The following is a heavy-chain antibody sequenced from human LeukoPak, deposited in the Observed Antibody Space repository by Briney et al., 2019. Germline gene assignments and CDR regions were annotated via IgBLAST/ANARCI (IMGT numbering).Heavy chain of an antibody. J-gene: IGHJ6*02. D-gene: IGHD2-15*01. V-gene: IGHV3-30*04. CDR3: ARDPGYCSGGSCYRNGMDV. CDR2: ISYDGSNK. Sequence: GRSLRLSCAASGFTFSSYAKHWVRQAPGKGLEWVAVISYDGSNKYYADSVKGRFTISRDNSKNTLYLQMNSLRAEDTAMYYCARDPGYCSGGSCYRNGMDVWGQGTTVTVSS. CDR1: GFTFSSYA.